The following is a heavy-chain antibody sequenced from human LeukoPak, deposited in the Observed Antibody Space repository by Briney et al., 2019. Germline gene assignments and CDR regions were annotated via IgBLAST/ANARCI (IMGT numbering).Heavy chain of an antibody. D-gene: IGHD2-2*01. J-gene: IGHJ4*02. Sequence: ASVKVSCKASGYTFTSYGITWVRQAPGRGLEWMGWISVYNGNTNYAQKLQGRVTMTTDTSTSTAYMELRSLRSDDTAVYYCAGGVGGYCSNTICFSYWGQGTLVTVSS. CDR3: AGGVGGYCSNTICFSY. V-gene: IGHV1-18*01. CDR1: GYTFTSYG. CDR2: ISVYNGNT.